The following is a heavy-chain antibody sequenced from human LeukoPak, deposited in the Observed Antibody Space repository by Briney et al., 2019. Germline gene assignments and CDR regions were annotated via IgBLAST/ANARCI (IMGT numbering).Heavy chain of an antibody. V-gene: IGHV4-59*01. D-gene: IGHD3-22*01. Sequence: SETLSLTCTVSGGSISSYYWSWIRQPPGKGLEWIGYIYYSGSTNYNPSLKSRVTISGDTSKNQFSLKLISVTAADTAVYYCARGAGSGYTDYWGQGALVTVSS. CDR2: IYYSGST. CDR3: ARGAGSGYTDY. J-gene: IGHJ4*02. CDR1: GGSISSYY.